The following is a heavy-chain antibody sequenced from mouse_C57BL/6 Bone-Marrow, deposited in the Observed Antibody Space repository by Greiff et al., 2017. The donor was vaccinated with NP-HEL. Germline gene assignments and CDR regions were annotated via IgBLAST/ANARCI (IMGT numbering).Heavy chain of an antibody. J-gene: IGHJ3*01. D-gene: IGHD2-3*01. V-gene: IGHV5-12*01. CDR1: GFTFSDYY. CDR3: ARPDGYYSAWFAY. Sequence: DVHLVESGGGLVQPGGSLKLSCAASGFTFSDYYMYWVRQTPEKRLEWVAYISNGGGSTYYPDTVKGRFTISGDNAKNTLYLQMSRLKSEDTAMYYCARPDGYYSAWFAYWGQGTLVTVSA. CDR2: ISNGGGST.